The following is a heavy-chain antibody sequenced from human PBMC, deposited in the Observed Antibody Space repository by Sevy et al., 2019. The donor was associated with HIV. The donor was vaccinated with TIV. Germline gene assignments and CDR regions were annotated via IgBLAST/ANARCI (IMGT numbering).Heavy chain of an antibody. V-gene: IGHV3-30*02. J-gene: IGHJ6*03. CDR2: IRYDGSNK. D-gene: IGHD2-8*01. CDR3: AKVLPGVYYYYYYMDV. CDR1: GFTFSSYG. Sequence: GGSLRLSCAASGFTFSSYGMHWVRQAPGKGLEWVAFIRYDGSNKYYADSVKGRFTISRDNSKNTLYLQMNSLRAEDTAVYYCAKVLPGVYYYYYYMDVWGKGTTVTVSS.